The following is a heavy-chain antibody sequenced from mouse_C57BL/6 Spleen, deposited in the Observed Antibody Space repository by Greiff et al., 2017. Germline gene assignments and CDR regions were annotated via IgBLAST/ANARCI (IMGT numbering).Heavy chain of an antibody. J-gene: IGHJ2*01. CDR1: GYTFTSYW. D-gene: IGHD6-1*01. Sequence: VQLLQPGAGLVRPGTSVKLSCKASGYTFTSYWMHWVKQRPGQGLEWIGVIDPSDSYTNYNQKFKGKATLTVDTSSSTAYMQLSSLTSEDSAVYYCARTDVCYYWGPATTLTVSS. CDR2: IDPSDSYT. V-gene: IGHV1-59*01. CDR3: ARTDVCYY.